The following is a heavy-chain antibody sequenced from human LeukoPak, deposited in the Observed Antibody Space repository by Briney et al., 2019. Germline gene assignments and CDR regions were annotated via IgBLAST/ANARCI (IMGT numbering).Heavy chain of an antibody. Sequence: PSETLSLTCTVSGGSISSGGYYWSWIRQHPGKGLEWIGYIYYSGSTYYNPSLKSRVTISVDTSKNQFSLKLSSVTAADTAVYYCARCPRTPATYYFDYWGQGTLVTVSS. CDR2: IYYSGST. CDR1: GGSISSGGYY. CDR3: ARCPRTPATYYFDY. V-gene: IGHV4-31*03. J-gene: IGHJ4*02. D-gene: IGHD4-23*01.